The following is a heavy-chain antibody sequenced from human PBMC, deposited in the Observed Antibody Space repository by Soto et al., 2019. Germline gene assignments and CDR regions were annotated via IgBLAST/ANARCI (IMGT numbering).Heavy chain of an antibody. V-gene: IGHV3-23*01. CDR1: GFTFSSYA. CDR3: AKAAGGTMIVVVITHADY. J-gene: IGHJ4*02. D-gene: IGHD3-22*01. CDR2: ISGSGGST. Sequence: GGFLRLSCAASGFTFSSYAMSWVRQAPGKGLEWVSAISGSGGSTYYADSVKGRFTISRDNSKNTLYLQMNSLRAEDTAVYYCAKAAGGTMIVVVITHADYWGQGTLVTVSS.